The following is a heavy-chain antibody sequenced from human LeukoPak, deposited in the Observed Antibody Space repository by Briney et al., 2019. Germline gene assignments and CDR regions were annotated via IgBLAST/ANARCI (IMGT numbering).Heavy chain of an antibody. J-gene: IGHJ4*02. CDR1: GGSISSYY. Sequence: PSETLSLXCTVSGGSISSYYWSWIRQPPGKGLESIGYIYYSGSTNYNPSLKSRVTISVDTSKNQFSLKLSSVTAADTAVYYCARDGGAVDYWGQGTLVTVSS. V-gene: IGHV4-59*01. D-gene: IGHD3-16*01. CDR3: ARDGGAVDY. CDR2: IYYSGST.